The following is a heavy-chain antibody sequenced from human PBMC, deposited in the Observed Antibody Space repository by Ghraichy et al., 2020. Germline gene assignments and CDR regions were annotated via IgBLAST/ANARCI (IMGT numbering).Heavy chain of an antibody. CDR1: GFTFSSYE. Sequence: GESLNISCAASGFTFSSYEMNWVRQAPGKGLEWVSYISSSGSTIYYADSVKGRFTISRDNAKNSLYLQMNSLRAEDTAVYYCARWGIAVAGTADAFDIWGQGTMVTVSS. V-gene: IGHV3-48*03. CDR2: ISSSGSTI. CDR3: ARWGIAVAGTADAFDI. D-gene: IGHD6-19*01. J-gene: IGHJ3*02.